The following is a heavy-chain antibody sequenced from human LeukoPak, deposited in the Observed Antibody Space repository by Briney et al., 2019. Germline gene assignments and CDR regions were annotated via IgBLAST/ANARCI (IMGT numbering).Heavy chain of an antibody. CDR1: GGSISSYY. D-gene: IGHD6-19*01. CDR2: IYYSGST. Sequence: LSETLSDTCTVSGGSISSYYWSWIRQPPGKGLEWIGYIYYSGSTNYNPSLKSRVTISVDTSKNQFSLKLSSVTAADTAVYYCARARIAVAGTVGYSRLIDYWGQGTMGTVSS. CDR3: ARARIAVAGTVGYSRLIDY. V-gene: IGHV4-59*01. J-gene: IGHJ4*02.